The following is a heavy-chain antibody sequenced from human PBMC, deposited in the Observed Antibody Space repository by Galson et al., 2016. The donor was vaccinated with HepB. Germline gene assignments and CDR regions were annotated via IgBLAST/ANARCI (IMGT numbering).Heavy chain of an antibody. CDR3: AKGRGGVSIH. D-gene: IGHD3-10*01. V-gene: IGHV3-7*01. CDR2: IKQVGSEK. Sequence: SLRLSCAASGFAFGSYWMSWVRQAPGKGLEWVANIKQVGSEKYFVDSVKGRFTISRDNAKNSLYLQMNSLRAEDTAVYYCAKGRGGVSIHWGQGTLVTVSS. CDR1: GFAFGSYW. J-gene: IGHJ4*02.